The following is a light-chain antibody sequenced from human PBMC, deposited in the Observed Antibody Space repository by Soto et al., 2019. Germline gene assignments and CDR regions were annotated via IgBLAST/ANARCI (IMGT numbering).Light chain of an antibody. CDR1: QSVSSS. CDR2: DAS. V-gene: IGKV3-15*01. J-gene: IGKJ4*01. Sequence: EIVMTQSPATLYVSPGERATLSCRASQSVSSSLAWYQQKPGQAPRLLVYDASTRATGIPARFSGSGSGTEFTLTVTSLQSEDFAVYYCQQYKNWPLTFGGGTKVEIK. CDR3: QQYKNWPLT.